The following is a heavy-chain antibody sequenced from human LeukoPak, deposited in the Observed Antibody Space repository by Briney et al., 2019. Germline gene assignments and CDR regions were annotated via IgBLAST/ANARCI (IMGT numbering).Heavy chain of an antibody. CDR2: MYTGGGR. CDR1: GFSVSNYY. CDR3: ARGPDLSGYDIDYYYYGMDV. V-gene: IGHV3-66*01. D-gene: IGHD5-12*01. J-gene: IGHJ6*02. Sequence: GGSLRLSCAASGFSVSNYYMSWVRQPPGKGLEWVSAMYTGGGRYYGDSVKGRFTISRDNAKNTLYLQMNSLRAEDTAVYYCARGPDLSGYDIDYYYYGMDVWGQGTTVTVSS.